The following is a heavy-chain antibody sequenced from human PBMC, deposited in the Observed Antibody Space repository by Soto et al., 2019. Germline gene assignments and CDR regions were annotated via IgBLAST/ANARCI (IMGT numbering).Heavy chain of an antibody. D-gene: IGHD6-13*01. CDR2: IWYEGSDK. J-gene: IGHJ4*02. CDR3: ARDLYSSSWYGIMDF. CDR1: GFTFRSYG. V-gene: IGHV3-33*01. Sequence: QVQLVESGGGVVQPGRSLRLSCAASGFTFRSYGMHWVRQAPGKGLEWVASIWYEGSDKYYADSVKGRITVSRDNPKNTLFLQMNSLRAEDTAVYYCARDLYSSSWYGIMDFWGQGTLVTVSS.